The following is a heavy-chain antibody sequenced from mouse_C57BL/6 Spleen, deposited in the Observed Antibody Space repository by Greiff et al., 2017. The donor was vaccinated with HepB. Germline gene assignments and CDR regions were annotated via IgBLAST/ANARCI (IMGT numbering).Heavy chain of an antibody. CDR1: GFTFSSYG. J-gene: IGHJ2*01. CDR2: ISSGGSYT. CDR3: ARHWNYFDY. V-gene: IGHV5-6*01. Sequence: EVQLQQSGGDLVKPGGSLKLSCAASGFTFSSYGMSWVRQTPDKRLEWVATISSGGSYTYYPDSVKGRFTISRDNAKNTLYLQMSSLKSEDTAMYYCARHWNYFDYWGQGTTLTVSS.